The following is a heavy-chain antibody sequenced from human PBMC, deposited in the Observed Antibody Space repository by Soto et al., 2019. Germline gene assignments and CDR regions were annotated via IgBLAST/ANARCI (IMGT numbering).Heavy chain of an antibody. J-gene: IGHJ4*02. Sequence: PGGSLRLSCAASGFTFSSYAMHWVRQAPGKGLEWVAVISYDGSNKYYADSVKGRFTISRDNSKNTLYLQMNSLRAEDTAVYYCARDLGLDLELELPGYWGQGTLVTVSS. V-gene: IGHV3-30-3*01. D-gene: IGHD1-7*01. CDR2: ISYDGSNK. CDR3: ARDLGLDLELELPGY. CDR1: GFTFSSYA.